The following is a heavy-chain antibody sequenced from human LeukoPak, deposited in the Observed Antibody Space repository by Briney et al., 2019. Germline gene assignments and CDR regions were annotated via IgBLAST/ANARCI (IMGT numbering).Heavy chain of an antibody. Sequence: GGPLRLSCAASGIPFSSYGMHWVRQAPGKGLEWLTFIRYDGSDKYYADSVKGRFTIPRDNSKNTLFLQMNSLRAEDTAVYYCAKDPDRLNSGSLHTNWGQGTLVTVSS. V-gene: IGHV3-30*02. CDR3: AKDPDRLNSGSLHTN. D-gene: IGHD1-14*01. CDR1: GIPFSSYG. CDR2: IRYDGSDK. J-gene: IGHJ4*02.